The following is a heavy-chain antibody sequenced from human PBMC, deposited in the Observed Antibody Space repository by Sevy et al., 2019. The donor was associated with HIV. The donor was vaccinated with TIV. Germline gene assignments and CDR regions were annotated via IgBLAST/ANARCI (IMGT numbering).Heavy chain of an antibody. D-gene: IGHD5-12*01. CDR3: ARAPPVRSGDDSLNWFDP. CDR2: IHYSGST. J-gene: IGHJ5*02. CDR1: GGPISSYY. Sequence: SETLSLTCSVSGGPISSYYWSWIRQPPGKRLEWIGYIHYSGSTNYNPSLNSRLTISVDTSKNQFSLRLTSVTAADTAAYYCARAPPVRSGDDSLNWFDPWGQGILVTVSS. V-gene: IGHV4-59*01.